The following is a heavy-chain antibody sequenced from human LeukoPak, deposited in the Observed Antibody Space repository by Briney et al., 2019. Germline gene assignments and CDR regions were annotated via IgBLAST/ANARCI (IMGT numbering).Heavy chain of an antibody. CDR2: IYPGDSDT. D-gene: IGHD1-26*01. V-gene: IGHV5-51*01. CDR1: GYSFTSYW. CDR3: ARLLGATSGYYYMDV. Sequence: GESLKISCKGSGYSFTSYWIGWVRQMPGKGLEWMGIIYPGDSDTRYSPSLQGQVTISADKSISTAYLQWSSLKASDTAMYYCARLLGATSGYYYMDVWGKGTTVTVSS. J-gene: IGHJ6*03.